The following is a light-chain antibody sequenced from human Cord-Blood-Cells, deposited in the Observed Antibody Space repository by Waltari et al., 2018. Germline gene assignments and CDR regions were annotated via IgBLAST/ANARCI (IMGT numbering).Light chain of an antibody. CDR2: EGS. J-gene: IGLJ3*02. Sequence: QSALTQPASVSGSPGQSITISCTGTSCDVGWYNLVSWYQQHPGKAPKLMIYEGSKRPSGVSNRFSGSKSGNTASLTISGLQAEDEADYYCCSYAGSSTWVFGGGTKLTVL. V-gene: IGLV2-23*01. CDR1: SCDVGWYNL. CDR3: CSYAGSSTWV.